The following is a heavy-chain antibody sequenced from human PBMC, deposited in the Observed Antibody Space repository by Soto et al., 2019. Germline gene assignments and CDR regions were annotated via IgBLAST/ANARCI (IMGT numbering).Heavy chain of an antibody. CDR2: INSDGSST. CDR1: GFTFSSYW. D-gene: IGHD3-9*01. J-gene: IGHJ6*02. V-gene: IGHV3-74*01. Sequence: GGSLRLSCAASGFTFSSYWMHWVRQAPGKGLVWVSRINSDGSSTSYADSVKGRFTISRDNAKNTLYLQMNSLRAEDTAVYYCARTGAPVLRYFDDPGFYYGMDVWGQGTTVTVSS. CDR3: ARTGAPVLRYFDDPGFYYGMDV.